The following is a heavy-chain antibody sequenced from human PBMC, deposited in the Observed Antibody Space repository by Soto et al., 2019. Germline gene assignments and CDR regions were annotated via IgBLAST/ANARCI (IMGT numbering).Heavy chain of an antibody. Sequence: QVHLVESGGGVVQPGRSLRLSCAASGFTFSSYGMHWVRQAPGKGLEWVAVISYDGSQKYYADTVKGRFTISRDNSKNTLYLPMNSLRAEDTAVYYCAKDRVVGVRYDYGMDVGGQGTTVTVS. J-gene: IGHJ6*02. CDR3: AKDRVVGVRYDYGMDV. CDR1: GFTFSSYG. D-gene: IGHD2-15*01. CDR2: ISYDGSQK. V-gene: IGHV3-30*18.